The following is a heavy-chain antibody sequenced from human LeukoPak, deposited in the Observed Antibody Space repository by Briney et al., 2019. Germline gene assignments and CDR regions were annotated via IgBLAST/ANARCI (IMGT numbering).Heavy chain of an antibody. CDR3: AKDRGGSPRGFDY. D-gene: IGHD6-25*01. Sequence: GSLRLSCAASGFTFSNYAMTWVRQAPGKGLEWISGISGSGGSTYYADSVKGRFSISRDNSKNTLYLQMNSLGAEDTAVYYCAKDRGGSPRGFDYWGQGTLVTVSS. CDR1: GFTFSNYA. CDR2: ISGSGGST. J-gene: IGHJ4*02. V-gene: IGHV3-23*01.